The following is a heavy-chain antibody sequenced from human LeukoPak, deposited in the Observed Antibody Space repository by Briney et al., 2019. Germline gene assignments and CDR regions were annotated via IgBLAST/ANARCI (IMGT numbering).Heavy chain of an antibody. Sequence: GGSLRLSCAASGFIFGRYGMHWVRQAPGKGLEWVAVIWYDESKKYYADSVKGRFTISRDKSKNTLYLQMNSLRAEDTAVYYCARDSCSTTSCLDYWGQGTLVTVSS. V-gene: IGHV3-33*01. CDR2: IWYDESKK. D-gene: IGHD2-2*01. CDR1: GFIFGRYG. CDR3: ARDSCSTTSCLDY. J-gene: IGHJ4*02.